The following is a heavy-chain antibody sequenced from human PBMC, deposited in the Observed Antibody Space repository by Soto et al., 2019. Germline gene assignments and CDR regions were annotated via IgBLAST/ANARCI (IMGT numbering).Heavy chain of an antibody. V-gene: IGHV3-33*01. Sequence: QVQLVESGGGVVQPGRSLRLSCAASGFTFSSYGMHWVRQAPGKGLEWVAVIWYDGSNKYYADSVKGRFTSSRDNSKNTLYLQMNSLRAEDTAVYYCARDSRGYSYGFLYYYGMDVWGQGTTVTVSS. CDR3: ARDSRGYSYGFLYYYGMDV. CDR2: IWYDGSNK. CDR1: GFTFSSYG. D-gene: IGHD5-18*01. J-gene: IGHJ6*02.